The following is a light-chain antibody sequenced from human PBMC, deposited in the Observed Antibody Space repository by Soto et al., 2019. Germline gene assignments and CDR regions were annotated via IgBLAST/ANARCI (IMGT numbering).Light chain of an antibody. CDR1: QSLVYSDGNTY. V-gene: IGKV2-30*01. CDR3: MQGTLWPRT. J-gene: IGKJ2*01. Sequence: DVVMTQSPLSLPVTLGQPASISCRSSQSLVYSDGNTYLNWFQQRPGQSPRRLIHKVSNRDSGVPDRFSGSGSGTDFTLKISRVEAEDVGVYYCMQGTLWPRTFGQGTKLEIK. CDR2: KVS.